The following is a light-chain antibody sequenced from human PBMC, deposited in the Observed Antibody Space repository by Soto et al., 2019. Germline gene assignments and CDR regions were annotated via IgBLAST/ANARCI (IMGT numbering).Light chain of an antibody. V-gene: IGLV2-14*01. CDR1: SSDVGGYNY. CDR2: DVS. CDR3: SAYTSSSTLV. Sequence: QSALTQPASVSGSPGQSITISCTGTSSDVGGYNYVSWYQQHPGKAPKLMSYDVSNRPSGVSNRFSGSKSGNTASLTISGLQAEDEADYSCSAYTSSSTLVFGTGNKLNVL. J-gene: IGLJ1*01.